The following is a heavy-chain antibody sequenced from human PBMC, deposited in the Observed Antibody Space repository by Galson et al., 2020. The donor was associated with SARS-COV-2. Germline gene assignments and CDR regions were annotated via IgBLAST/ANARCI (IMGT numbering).Heavy chain of an antibody. CDR3: ARVLVGPTGGAVFDY. CDR2: IYYSGST. Sequence: SETLSLTCTVSGGSISSSSYYWGWIRQPPGKGLEWLGSIYYSGSTNYNPSLQSRVTISVDTSKNQFSLKLSSVTAADTAVYYCARVLVGPTGGAVFDYWGQGTLVTGSS. V-gene: IGHV4-39*07. D-gene: IGHD1-26*01. CDR1: GGSISSSSYY. J-gene: IGHJ4*02.